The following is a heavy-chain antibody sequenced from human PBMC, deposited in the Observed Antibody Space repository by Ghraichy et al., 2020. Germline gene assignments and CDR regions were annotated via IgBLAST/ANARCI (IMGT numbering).Heavy chain of an antibody. D-gene: IGHD6-19*01. V-gene: IGHV4-39*01. CDR3: ARGRLDVAVAKNWFDP. J-gene: IGHJ5*02. Sequence: SETLSLTCTVSGGSISSSSYYWGWIRQPPGKGLEWIGSIYYSGSTYYNPSLKSRVPISVDTSKNQFSLKLSSVTAADTAVYYCARGRLDVAVAKNWFDPWGQGTLVTVSS. CDR2: IYYSGST. CDR1: GGSISSSSYY.